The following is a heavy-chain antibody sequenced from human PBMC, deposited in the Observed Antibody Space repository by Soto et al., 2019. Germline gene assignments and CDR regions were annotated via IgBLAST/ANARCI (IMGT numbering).Heavy chain of an antibody. CDR1: GYIFVNYG. CDR3: VMVDNYVTPTPQDV. Sequence: QVQLVQSGDEVKKPGALVKVSCKDSGYIFVNYGIAWVRQAPGQGLEWMGWISPYTGNTHSASKVQGRLTMTTDTSTSTAYMDLGSLTSDDTAVYYCVMVDNYVTPTPQDVWGQGTTVTVSS. J-gene: IGHJ6*02. D-gene: IGHD3-16*01. V-gene: IGHV1-18*01. CDR2: ISPYTGNT.